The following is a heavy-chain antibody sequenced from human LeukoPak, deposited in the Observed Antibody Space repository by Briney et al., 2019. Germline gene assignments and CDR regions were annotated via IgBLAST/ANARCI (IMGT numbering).Heavy chain of an antibody. J-gene: IGHJ4*02. CDR2: IYYSGST. CDR1: GGSISSSSYY. V-gene: IGHV4-39*01. D-gene: IGHD2-8*01. Sequence: SETLSLTCTVSGGSISSSSYYWGWIRQPPGKGLEWIGSIYYSGSTYYNPSLKSRVTISVDTSKNQFSLKLSSVTAADTAVYYCASRDIVLMVYWGQGTLVTVSS. CDR3: ASRDIVLMVY.